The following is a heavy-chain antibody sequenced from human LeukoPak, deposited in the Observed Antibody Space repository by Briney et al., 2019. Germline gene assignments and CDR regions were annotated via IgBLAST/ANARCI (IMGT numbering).Heavy chain of an antibody. CDR1: GGSLSGYY. V-gene: IGHV4-34*01. Sequence: SETLSLTCAVYGGSLSGYYWSWIRQPPGKGLEWIGEINHSGSTNYNPSLKSRVTISVDTSKNQFSLKLSSVTAADTAVYYCARGGSGSYYNVRSFDYWGQGTLVTVSS. CDR2: INHSGST. CDR3: ARGGSGSYYNVRSFDY. D-gene: IGHD3-10*01. J-gene: IGHJ4*02.